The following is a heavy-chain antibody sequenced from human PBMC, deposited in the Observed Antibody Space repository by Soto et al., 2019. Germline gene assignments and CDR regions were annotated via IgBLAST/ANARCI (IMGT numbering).Heavy chain of an antibody. J-gene: IGHJ3*02. Sequence: SETLSLTCTVSGGSISSYYWSWIRQPPGKGLEWIGYIYYSGSTNYNPSLKSRVTISVDTSKNQFSLKLSSVTAADTAVYYCARERYCSSTSCYPPAAFDIWGQGTMVTVSS. CDR1: GGSISSYY. CDR3: ARERYCSSTSCYPPAAFDI. V-gene: IGHV4-59*01. CDR2: IYYSGST. D-gene: IGHD2-2*01.